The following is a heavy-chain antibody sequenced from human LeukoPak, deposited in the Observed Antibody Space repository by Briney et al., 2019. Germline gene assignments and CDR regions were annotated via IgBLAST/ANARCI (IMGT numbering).Heavy chain of an antibody. CDR1: GFTFSSYE. D-gene: IGHD6-13*01. CDR3: ARTYSSSRGYYYMDV. CDR2: ISSSGSTI. Sequence: PGGSLRLSCAASGFTFSSYEMNWVRQAPGKGLEWVSYISSSGSTIYYADSVKGRFTISRDNAKNSLYLQTNSLRAEDTAVYYCARTYSSSRGYYYMDVWGKGTTVTISS. V-gene: IGHV3-48*03. J-gene: IGHJ6*03.